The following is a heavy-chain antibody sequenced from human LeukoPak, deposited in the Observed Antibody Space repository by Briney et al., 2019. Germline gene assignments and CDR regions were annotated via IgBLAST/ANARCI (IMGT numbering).Heavy chain of an antibody. V-gene: IGHV3-33*08. J-gene: IGHJ6*02. CDR3: ARETGYGDYKGGYGMDV. CDR2: IWYDGSRK. CDR1: GFTFSNYG. D-gene: IGHD4-17*01. Sequence: PGGSLRLSCAASGFTFSNYGIHWVRQAPGEGLKWVAGIWYDGSRKYYADSVKGRFAISRDNSKNTLYLQMNSLTADDTAVLYCARETGYGDYKGGYGMDVWGQGTTVTVSS.